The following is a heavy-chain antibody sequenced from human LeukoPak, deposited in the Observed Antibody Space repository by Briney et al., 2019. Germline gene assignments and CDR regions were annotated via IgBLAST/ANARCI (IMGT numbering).Heavy chain of an antibody. CDR1: GYTFTRFY. Sequence: ASVKVSCKASGYTFTRFYTHWVRQAPGQGLEWMELINPSGSSTTYAQKFQGRVTMTRDTSTSTVYMELSSLRSEDTAVYYCVRGRGGEKNDYWGQGTLVTVSS. CDR3: VRGRGGEKNDY. J-gene: IGHJ4*02. V-gene: IGHV1-46*01. CDR2: INPSGSST. D-gene: IGHD7-27*01.